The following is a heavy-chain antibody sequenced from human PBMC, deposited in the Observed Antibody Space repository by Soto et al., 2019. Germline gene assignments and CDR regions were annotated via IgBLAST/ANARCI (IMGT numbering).Heavy chain of an antibody. V-gene: IGHV3-23*01. D-gene: IGHD3-22*01. CDR2: ISGSGENT. J-gene: IGHJ4*02. CDR3: AKDAPGSGWLSDY. CDR1: GFRFRSYA. Sequence: GGSLRLSCAASGFRFRSYAMNWVRQAPGKGLEWVSRISGSGENTYSADSVRGHFTISRDNSRNTLYLQMNNVRAEDTAVYYCAKDAPGSGWLSDYWGQGTLVTVSS.